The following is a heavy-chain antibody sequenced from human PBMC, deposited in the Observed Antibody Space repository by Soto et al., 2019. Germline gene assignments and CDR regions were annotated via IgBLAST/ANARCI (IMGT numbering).Heavy chain of an antibody. CDR2: MYFGGSF. Sequence: QMQLQASGPGLVKPSETLSLTCNVSGASVSHGYWIWLGQPPAKGLEWIGFMYFGGSFNYNPSLTGRATRSVDTSKNQFSMQLTSVASSGTAVYYSARSDYYSTGVAVDPWGQGTLVTVSS. J-gene: IGHJ5*02. V-gene: IGHV4-59*02. CDR3: ARSDYYSTGVAVDP. D-gene: IGHD2-8*02. CDR1: GASVSHGY.